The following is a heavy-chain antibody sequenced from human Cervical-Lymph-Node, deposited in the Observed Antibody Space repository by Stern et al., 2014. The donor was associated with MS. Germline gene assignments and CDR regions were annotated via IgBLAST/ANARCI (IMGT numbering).Heavy chain of an antibody. V-gene: IGHV5-51*01. CDR1: GYSFTIYY. CDR2: IYPYDSDT. CDR3: AKHVQGFDY. Sequence: VQLVQSGAEVKKPGESLKISCKLSGYSFTIYYIAWVRQMPGKGLEWMGVIYPYDSDTTYSPSFKGQVTISTDKSITTACLQWSNLRASDTAMYYCAKHVQGFDYWGQGTLVTVSS. J-gene: IGHJ4*02.